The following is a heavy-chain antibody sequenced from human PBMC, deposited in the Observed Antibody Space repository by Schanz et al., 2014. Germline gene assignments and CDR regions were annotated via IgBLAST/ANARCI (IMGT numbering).Heavy chain of an antibody. J-gene: IGHJ4*02. V-gene: IGHV1-8*01. CDR3: AGAFDSSGYYFDY. Sequence: QVQLVQSGAEVKKPGSSVKVSCTASGYTFTSYDINWVRQAPGQGLEWLGWMNPNSGNTGYAQKFQGRVTVTSDTSTSTVYMELSGLRSEDTAVYYCAGAFDSSGYYFDYWGQGTLVTVSS. CDR2: MNPNSGNT. CDR1: GYTFTSYD. D-gene: IGHD3-22*01.